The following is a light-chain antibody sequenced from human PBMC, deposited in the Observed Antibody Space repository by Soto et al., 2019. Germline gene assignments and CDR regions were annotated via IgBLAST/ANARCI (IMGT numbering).Light chain of an antibody. CDR1: QSVTST. V-gene: IGKV3-15*01. J-gene: IGKJ5*01. CDR2: RIS. CDR3: QQHDQWPLT. Sequence: IVMTQSPFTLSVSPGERATLPCRASQSVTSTSLAWYHHKPGQPPRLLIYRISTRATGISDRFSASGSATEFTLTISSLQSEDFGVYYCQQHDQWPLTFGQGTRLEIK.